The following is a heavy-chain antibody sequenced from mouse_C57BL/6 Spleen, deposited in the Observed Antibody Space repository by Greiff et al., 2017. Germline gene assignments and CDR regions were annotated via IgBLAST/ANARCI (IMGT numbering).Heavy chain of an antibody. J-gene: IGHJ2*01. CDR3: AYRKRSYYFDY. CDR1: GYTFTDYY. CDR2: IYPGSGNT. Sequence: QVHVKQSGAELVRPGASVKLSCKASGYTFTDYYINWVKQRPGQGLEWIARIYPGSGNTYYNEKFKGKATLTAEKSSSTAYMQLSSLSSEDSAVYFCAYRKRSYYFDYWGKGTTLTVSS. D-gene: IGHD1-1*01. V-gene: IGHV1-76*01.